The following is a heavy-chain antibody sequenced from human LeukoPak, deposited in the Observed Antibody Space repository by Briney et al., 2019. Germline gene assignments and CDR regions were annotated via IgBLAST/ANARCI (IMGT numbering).Heavy chain of an antibody. Sequence: ASVKVSCKASGYTFTSYYMHWVRQAPGQGLEWMGIINPSGGSTSCAQKFQGRVTMTRDMSTSTVYMELSSLRSEDTAVYYCAEEKTGTTYSVDPWGQGTLVTVSS. CDR3: AEEKTGTTYSVDP. D-gene: IGHD1-7*01. J-gene: IGHJ5*02. CDR2: INPSGGST. CDR1: GYTFTSYY. V-gene: IGHV1-46*01.